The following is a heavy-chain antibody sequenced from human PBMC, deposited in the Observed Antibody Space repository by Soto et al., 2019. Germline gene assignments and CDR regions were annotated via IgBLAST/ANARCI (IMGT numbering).Heavy chain of an antibody. CDR1: GFTFNSYA. V-gene: IGHV3-23*01. J-gene: IGHJ6*02. D-gene: IGHD2-15*01. Sequence: PGGSLRLSCAASGFTFNSYAMNWVRQAPGKGLEWVSGVTDTGSSTYYADSVQGRFTISRDNSKNTLYLQMNSLRAEDTAVYYCAKCPCSGGSCYSTDLYYYYGMDVWGQGTTVTVSS. CDR3: AKCPCSGGSCYSTDLYYYYGMDV. CDR2: VTDTGSST.